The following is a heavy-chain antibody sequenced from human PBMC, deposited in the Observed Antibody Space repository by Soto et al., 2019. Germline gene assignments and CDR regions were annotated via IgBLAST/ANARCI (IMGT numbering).Heavy chain of an antibody. V-gene: IGHV3-23*01. CDR2: ISGSGGST. D-gene: IGHD6-19*01. CDR3: AKDRIAVAGLDFDY. J-gene: IGHJ4*02. CDR1: GFTFSSYA. Sequence: EVQLLESGGGLVQPGGSLRLSCAASGFTFSSYAMSWVRQAPGKGLEWVAAISGSGGSTYYADSVKGRFTISRENSKNTLYLQMNGLRAADTAVYYCAKDRIAVAGLDFDYWGQGTPVTVSS.